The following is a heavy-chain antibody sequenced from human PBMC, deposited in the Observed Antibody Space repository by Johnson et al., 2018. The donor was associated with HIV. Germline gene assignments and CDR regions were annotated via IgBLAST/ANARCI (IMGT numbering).Heavy chain of an antibody. CDR1: GFTFSDYG. CDR2: IWYDGSNK. CDR3: ATLEYSSSPGGYGAFDI. Sequence: QVQLVESGGGVVQPGGSLRLSCAASGFTFSDYGMHWVRQAPGKGLEWVAVIWYDGSNKYYADSVKGRFTISRDNSKNTLYLQMNSLRAEDTAVYYCATLEYSSSPGGYGAFDIWGQGTMVTVSS. D-gene: IGHD6-6*01. V-gene: IGHV3-33*01. J-gene: IGHJ3*02.